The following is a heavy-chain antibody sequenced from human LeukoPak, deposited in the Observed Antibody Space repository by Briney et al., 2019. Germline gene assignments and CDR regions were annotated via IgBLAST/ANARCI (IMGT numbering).Heavy chain of an antibody. CDR3: ARVAAVNYDSSGYYAYYYYGMDV. CDR2: ISYDGSNK. Sequence: PGGSLRLSCAASGFTFSSYAMHWVRQAPGKGLEWVAVISYDGSNKYYADSVKGRFTISRDNSKNTLYLQMNSLRAEDTAVYYCARVAAVNYDSSGYYAYYYYGMDVWGQGTTVTVSS. V-gene: IGHV3-30-3*01. CDR1: GFTFSSYA. J-gene: IGHJ6*02. D-gene: IGHD3-22*01.